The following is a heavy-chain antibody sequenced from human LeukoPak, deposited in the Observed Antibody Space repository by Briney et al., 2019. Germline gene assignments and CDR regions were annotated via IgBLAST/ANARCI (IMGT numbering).Heavy chain of an antibody. CDR1: GYTFTSYG. CDR3: ARPRYYDSSGYYSPYYFDY. D-gene: IGHD3-22*01. Sequence: ASVKVSCKASGYTFTSYGISWVRQAPGQGLEWMGWISAYNGNTNYAQKLQGRVTMTTDTSTSTAYMELRSLRSDDTAVYYCARPRYYDSSGYYSPYYFDYWGQGTLATVSS. V-gene: IGHV1-18*01. CDR2: ISAYNGNT. J-gene: IGHJ4*02.